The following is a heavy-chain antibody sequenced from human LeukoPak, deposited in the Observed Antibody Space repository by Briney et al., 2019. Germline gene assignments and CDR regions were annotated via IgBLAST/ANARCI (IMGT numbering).Heavy chain of an antibody. Sequence: SETLSLTCGVYGGSFSGYYWSWIRQPPGKGLEWIGEINHGGATNYSPSLKSRVTISVDTSKNQFSLKLSSVTAADTAVYYCARHRTLYDFWSGYYGLQGWFDPWGQGTLVTVSS. CDR1: GGSFSGYY. CDR3: ARHRTLYDFWSGYYGLQGWFDP. CDR2: INHGGAT. D-gene: IGHD3-3*01. V-gene: IGHV4-34*01. J-gene: IGHJ5*02.